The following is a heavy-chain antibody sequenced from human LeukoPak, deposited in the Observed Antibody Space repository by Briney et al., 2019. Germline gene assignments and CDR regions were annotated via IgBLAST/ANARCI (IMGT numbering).Heavy chain of an antibody. V-gene: IGHV1-69*05. J-gene: IGHJ6*03. CDR1: GGTFSSYA. CDR3: ATVSLYSSGWLYYYYYYMDV. Sequence: ASVKVSCKASGGTFSSYAISWVRQAPGQGLEWMGGIIPIFGTANYAQKIQGRVTITTDESTSTAYMELSSLRSEDTAVYYCATVSLYSSGWLYYYYYYMDVWGKGTTVTVSS. CDR2: IIPIFGTA. D-gene: IGHD6-19*01.